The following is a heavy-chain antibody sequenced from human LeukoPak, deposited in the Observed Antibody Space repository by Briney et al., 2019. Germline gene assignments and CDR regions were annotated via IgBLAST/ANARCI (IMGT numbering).Heavy chain of an antibody. V-gene: IGHV3-21*01. CDR2: ISSSSSYI. D-gene: IGHD3-10*01. Sequence: PGGSLRLSCAASGFTFSSYSMNWVRQAPGKGLEWVSSISSSSSYIYYADSVKGRFTISRDNAKNSLYLQMNSLRAEDTAVYYCARVFRMVRGVMGYFDYWGQGTLVTVSS. J-gene: IGHJ4*02. CDR3: ARVFRMVRGVMGYFDY. CDR1: GFTFSSYS.